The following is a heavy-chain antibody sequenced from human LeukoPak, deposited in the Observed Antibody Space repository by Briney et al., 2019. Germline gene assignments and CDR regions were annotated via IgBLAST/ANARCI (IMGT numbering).Heavy chain of an antibody. Sequence: GGFLRLSCAASGFTVSSTYMSWVRQAPGKGLEWVSTIYTGGSTYYADSVKGRFTISRDNSRNTLHLQMNSLRAEDTALYYCVRAYTTSGTYAEPWGQGAQVTVSS. CDR2: IYTGGST. D-gene: IGHD1-1*01. V-gene: IGHV3-53*01. CDR1: GFTVSSTY. CDR3: VRAYTTSGTYAEP. J-gene: IGHJ4*02.